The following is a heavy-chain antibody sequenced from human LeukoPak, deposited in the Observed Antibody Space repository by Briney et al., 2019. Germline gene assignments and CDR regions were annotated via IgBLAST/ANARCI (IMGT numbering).Heavy chain of an antibody. CDR1: GGSISSDDYY. Sequence: SQTLSLTCTVSGGSISSDDYYWSWIPQPPGKGVEWIGYIYYSGSTYYNPSLKSRVIISVDTSKNQFTLQLSSVTAADTAVYYCARVDLYSSSWRASNWFDPWGQGTLVTVSS. J-gene: IGHJ5*02. D-gene: IGHD6-13*01. CDR3: ARVDLYSSSWRASNWFDP. CDR2: IYYSGST. V-gene: IGHV4-30-4*01.